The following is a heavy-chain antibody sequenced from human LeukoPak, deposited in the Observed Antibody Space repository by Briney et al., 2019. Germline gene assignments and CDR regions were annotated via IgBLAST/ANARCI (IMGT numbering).Heavy chain of an antibody. D-gene: IGHD3-16*01. CDR1: GFTFANYA. V-gene: IGHV3-23*01. Sequence: GGSLRLSCAASGFTFANYAMTWVRQAPGKGLDWVSLISGSGSNTYYTDSVQGRFTVSRDNSRNTLYLQMSSLRAEDTAIYYCAKERGISYTYEFDYWGQGALVTVSS. CDR3: AKERGISYTYEFDY. J-gene: IGHJ4*02. CDR2: ISGSGSNT.